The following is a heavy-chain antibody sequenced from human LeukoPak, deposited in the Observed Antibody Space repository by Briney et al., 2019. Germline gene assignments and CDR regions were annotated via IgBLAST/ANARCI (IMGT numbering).Heavy chain of an antibody. CDR2: IYYSGST. D-gene: IGHD1-1*01. J-gene: IGHJ5*02. CDR3: ARDRSNDVAPWFDP. Sequence: SETLSLTCTVSGGSINSSSYYWSWIRQPPGKGLEWIGYIYYSGSTNYNPSLKSRVTISVDTSKNQFSLKLSSVTAADTAVYYCARDRSNDVAPWFDPWGQGTLVTVSS. V-gene: IGHV4-61*01. CDR1: GGSINSSSYY.